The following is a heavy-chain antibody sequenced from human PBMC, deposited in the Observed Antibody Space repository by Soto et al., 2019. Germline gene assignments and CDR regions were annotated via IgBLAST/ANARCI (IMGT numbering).Heavy chain of an antibody. D-gene: IGHD5-12*01. CDR1: GGSISSSSYY. Sequence: SETLSLTCTVSGGSISSSSYYWSWICQPPGKGLEWIGSIYYSGSTYYNPSLKSRVTISVDTSKNQFSLKLSSVTAADTAVYYCARRERYGAIVATQTPGWFDPWGQGTLVTVSS. J-gene: IGHJ5*02. V-gene: IGHV4-39*01. CDR3: ARRERYGAIVATQTPGWFDP. CDR2: IYYSGST.